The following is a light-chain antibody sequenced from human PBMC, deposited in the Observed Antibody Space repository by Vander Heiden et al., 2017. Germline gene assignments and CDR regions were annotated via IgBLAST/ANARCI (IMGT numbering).Light chain of an antibody. CDR1: KLGDKY. Sequence: SYDLTQPPSLSVTPRQTASIPCAGDKLGDKYACWYQQKPGQSPVLVIYQDSKRPSGIPERFSGSNSGNTATLTISGTQAMDEADYYCQAWDSSTVVFGGGTKLTVL. J-gene: IGLJ2*01. V-gene: IGLV3-1*01. CDR2: QDS. CDR3: QAWDSSTVV.